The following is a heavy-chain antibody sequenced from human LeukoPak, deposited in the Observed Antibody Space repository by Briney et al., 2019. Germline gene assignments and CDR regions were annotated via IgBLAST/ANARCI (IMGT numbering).Heavy chain of an antibody. CDR3: ARDKLPYGDKIFDY. Sequence: ASVKVSCKASGYTFTSYGIIWLRQAPGQGLEWMGWINPYNGNTNYAQKFQGRVTMTRDTSTSTVYMELSSLRSEDTAVYYCARDKLPYGDKIFDYWGQGTLVTVSS. CDR2: INPYNGNT. V-gene: IGHV1-18*01. D-gene: IGHD4-17*01. CDR1: GYTFTSYG. J-gene: IGHJ4*02.